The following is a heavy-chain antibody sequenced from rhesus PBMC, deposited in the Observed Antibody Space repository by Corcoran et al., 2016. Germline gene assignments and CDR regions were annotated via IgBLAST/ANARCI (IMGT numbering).Heavy chain of an antibody. CDR1: GGSISSSNW. Sequence: QVQLQESGPGLVKPSETLSLTCAVSGGSISSSNWWSWIRQPPGKGLKWIGYISGKSGSTYDNPPLKIRVTISTATSKSQFSLKLSSVTAADTAVYYCASHHCSGGVCYDYWGQGVLVTVSS. J-gene: IGHJ4*01. CDR2: ISGKSGST. V-gene: IGHV4-65*01. CDR3: ASHHCSGGVCYDY. D-gene: IGHD2-39*02.